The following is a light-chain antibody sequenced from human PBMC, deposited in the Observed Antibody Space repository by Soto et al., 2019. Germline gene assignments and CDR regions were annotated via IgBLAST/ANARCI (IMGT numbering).Light chain of an antibody. Sequence: DIVMTQSPDSLAVSLGERAAINCKSSQSILFTSNNKNYLAWYQQKPGQPPKLLIYWASTRESGVPDRFSGSVSGTDFTLTISSLQAEDVAVYYCQQYYTTPPYTFGQATKVEIK. J-gene: IGKJ2*01. CDR3: QQYYTTPPYT. CDR2: WAS. CDR1: QSILFTSNNKNY. V-gene: IGKV4-1*01.